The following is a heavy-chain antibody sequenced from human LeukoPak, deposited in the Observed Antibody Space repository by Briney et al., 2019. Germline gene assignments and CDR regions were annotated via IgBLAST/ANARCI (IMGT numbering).Heavy chain of an antibody. CDR1: GDSLSTYY. CDR3: AREGGDFWSGYYFDY. CDR2: IYYSGST. Sequence: SETLSLTCTVSGDSLSTYYWTWIRQPPGKGLEWIGYIYYSGSTNYNPSLKSRVTISVDTSKNQFSLKMSSVTAADTAVYYCAREGGDFWSGYYFDYWGQGTLVTVSS. D-gene: IGHD3-3*01. J-gene: IGHJ4*02. V-gene: IGHV4-59*01.